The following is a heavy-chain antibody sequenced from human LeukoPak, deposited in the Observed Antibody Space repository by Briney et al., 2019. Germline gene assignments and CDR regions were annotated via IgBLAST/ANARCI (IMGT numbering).Heavy chain of an antibody. CDR2: INTYNGNT. D-gene: IGHD2-21*01. V-gene: IGHV1-18*01. J-gene: IGHJ4*02. Sequence: HRASLKVSCKASGYRFTTYGITWVRQAPGQGLQWLGRINTYNGNTNYPQRFQDRVTVTTDASTNTAYLELRSLTSDDTAMYYCAREVILNAAYCGDDCYSANFFDYWGQGTLVTVSS. CDR1: GYRFTTYG. CDR3: AREVILNAAYCGDDCYSANFFDY.